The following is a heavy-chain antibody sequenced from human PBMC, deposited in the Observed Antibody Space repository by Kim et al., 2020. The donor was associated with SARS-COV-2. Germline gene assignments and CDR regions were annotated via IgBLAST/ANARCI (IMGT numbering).Heavy chain of an antibody. CDR2: IKGGDGST. V-gene: IGHV3-23*01. Sequence: GGSLRLSCAASGFTFSNYAMTWVRQAPGKGLEWVSTIKGGDGSTYYAESVRGRFTISRDNSESTLYLHMNSLRAEDTATYYCARGGGYCTTTNCYLGPDCWGQGTLVTVSS. CDR3: ARGGGYCTTTNCYLGPDC. D-gene: IGHD2-2*01. CDR1: GFTFSNYA. J-gene: IGHJ4*02.